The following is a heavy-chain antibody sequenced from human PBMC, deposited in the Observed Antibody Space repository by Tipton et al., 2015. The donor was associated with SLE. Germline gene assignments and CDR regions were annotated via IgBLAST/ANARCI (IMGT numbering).Heavy chain of an antibody. Sequence: GLVKPSETLSLTCAVSGYSISSGYYWGWIRQPPGKGLEWIGSIYHSGSTYYNPSLKSRVTISVDTSKNQFSLKLSSVTAADTAVYYCARGLFFRPWGQGTLVTVSS. CDR1: GYSISSGYY. CDR3: ARGLFFRP. CDR2: IYHSGST. J-gene: IGHJ5*02. V-gene: IGHV4-38-2*01. D-gene: IGHD2/OR15-2a*01.